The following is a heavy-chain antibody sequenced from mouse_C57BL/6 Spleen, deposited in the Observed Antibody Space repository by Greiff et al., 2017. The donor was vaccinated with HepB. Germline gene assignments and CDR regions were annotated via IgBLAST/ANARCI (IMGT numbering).Heavy chain of an antibody. V-gene: IGHV1-81*01. CDR1: GYTFTSYG. CDR2: IYPRSGNT. CDR3: ARWGVTTTGDFDV. D-gene: IGHD2-2*01. Sequence: VHLVESGAELARPGASVKLSCKASGYTFTSYGISWVKQRTGQGLEWIGEIYPRSGNTYYNEKFKGKATLTADKSSSTAYMELRSLTSEDSAVYFCARWGVTTTGDFDVWGTGTTVTVSS. J-gene: IGHJ1*03.